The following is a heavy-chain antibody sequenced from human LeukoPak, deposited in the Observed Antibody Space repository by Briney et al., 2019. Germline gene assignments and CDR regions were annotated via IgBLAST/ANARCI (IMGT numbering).Heavy chain of an antibody. Sequence: PGGSLRLSCAASGFTFSSYAMHWVRQAPGKGLEWVAVISYDGSNKYYADSVKGRFTISRDNSKNTLYLQMNSLIAEDTAVYYCARQAAGYYFDYWGQGTLVTVSS. CDR2: ISYDGSNK. CDR1: GFTFSSYA. CDR3: ARQAAGYYFDY. V-gene: IGHV3-30*04. J-gene: IGHJ4*02. D-gene: IGHD6-19*01.